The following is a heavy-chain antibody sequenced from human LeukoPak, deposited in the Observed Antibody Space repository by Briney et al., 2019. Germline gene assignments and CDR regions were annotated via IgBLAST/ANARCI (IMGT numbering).Heavy chain of an antibody. CDR2: ISSSGSYI. V-gene: IGHV3-21*01. J-gene: IGHJ4*02. CDR3: ARDRYDFWSGYYPFDY. Sequence: PGGSLRLSCAASGFTFSSYSMNWVRQAPGKGLEWVSSISSSGSYIYYLDSVRGRFTISRDNAKNSLYLQMNSLRAEDTAVYYCARDRYDFWSGYYPFDYWGRGTLVTVSS. CDR1: GFTFSSYS. D-gene: IGHD3-3*01.